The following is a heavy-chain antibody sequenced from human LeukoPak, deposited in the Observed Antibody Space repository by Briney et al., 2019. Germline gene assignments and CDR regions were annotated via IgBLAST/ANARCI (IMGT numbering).Heavy chain of an antibody. Sequence: PGGSLRLSCAASGFTLSSYSMNWVRQAPGKGLEWVSSISSSSSYIYYADSVKGRFTISRDNAKNSLYLQMNSLRAEDTAVYYCARDQGDASMVRGVIIPYNWFDPWGQGTLVTVSS. D-gene: IGHD3-10*01. CDR2: ISSSSSYI. J-gene: IGHJ5*02. V-gene: IGHV3-21*01. CDR1: GFTLSSYS. CDR3: ARDQGDASMVRGVIIPYNWFDP.